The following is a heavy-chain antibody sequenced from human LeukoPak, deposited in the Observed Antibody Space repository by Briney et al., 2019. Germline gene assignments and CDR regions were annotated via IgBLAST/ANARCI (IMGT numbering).Heavy chain of an antibody. D-gene: IGHD2-2*01. CDR1: GGSISSYY. V-gene: IGHV4-59*01. Sequence: SESPSLTCTVSGGSISSYYWSWIRQPPGKGLVWIGYIYYSGSTNYNPSLKSRVTISVDTSKNQFSLKLSSVTAADTAVYYCARRYCSSTSCFYFDYWGQGTLVTVSS. CDR3: ARRYCSSTSCFYFDY. CDR2: IYYSGST. J-gene: IGHJ4*02.